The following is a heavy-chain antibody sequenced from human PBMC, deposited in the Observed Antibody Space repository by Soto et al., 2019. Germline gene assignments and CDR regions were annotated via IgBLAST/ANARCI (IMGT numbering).Heavy chain of an antibody. V-gene: IGHV4-30-2*01. CDR2: NYHSGSN. D-gene: IGHD5-12*01. CDR3: ARGSFVASHYYYYGFDV. J-gene: IGHJ6*02. Sequence: PSETLSLTCAVSGYSISSGGYSWSWIRQPPGKGLEWVGYNYHSGSNYYNPFLKSRVTLSVDGSKNQFSLRLTSVTAADSGVYFCARGSFVASHYYYYGFDVWGQGTTVTVSS. CDR1: GYSISSGGYS.